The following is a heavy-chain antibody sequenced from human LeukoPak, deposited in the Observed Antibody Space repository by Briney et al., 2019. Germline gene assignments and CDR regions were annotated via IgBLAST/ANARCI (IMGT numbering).Heavy chain of an antibody. J-gene: IGHJ4*02. CDR2: ISSDKSYI. D-gene: IGHD3-22*01. CDR3: ARDYYDSSASATFDY. V-gene: IGHV3-21*01. CDR1: GFTFSDYT. Sequence: NPGGSLRLSCEASGFTFSDYTMNWVRQAPGKGLEWVSSISSDKSYIKYADSVKGRFSISRDNTKNSLFLEMRSLRVEDTAVYFCARDYYDSSASATFDYWGEGNLGTV.